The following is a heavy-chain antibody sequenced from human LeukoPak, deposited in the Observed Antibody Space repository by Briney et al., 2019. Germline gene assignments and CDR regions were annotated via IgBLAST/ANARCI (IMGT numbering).Heavy chain of an antibody. J-gene: IGHJ4*02. D-gene: IGHD2-15*01. V-gene: IGHV3-33*01. CDR3: ATDRATQYFDY. CDR1: GITFRNYG. CDR2: IWYDGSNK. Sequence: GGSLRLSCAASGITFRNYGMHWVRQAPGKGLEWVAVIWYDGSNKDYADSVKGRFTVSRDNSRNTLFLQMNSLRVGDTAVYYCATDRATQYFDYWGQGTLVSVPS.